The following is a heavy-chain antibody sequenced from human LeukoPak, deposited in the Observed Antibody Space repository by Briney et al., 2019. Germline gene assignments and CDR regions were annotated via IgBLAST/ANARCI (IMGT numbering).Heavy chain of an antibody. Sequence: PSETLSLTCAVSGGSFSSGGYYWSWIRQHPGKGLEWIGYIYYSGRTYYNPSLKSRVTISVDTSKNQFSLKLSSVTAADTAVYHCARVRDGDYGYIGFDPWGQGTLVTVSS. CDR3: ARVRDGDYGYIGFDP. D-gene: IGHD4-17*01. V-gene: IGHV4-31*11. J-gene: IGHJ5*02. CDR2: IYYSGRT. CDR1: GGSFSSGGYY.